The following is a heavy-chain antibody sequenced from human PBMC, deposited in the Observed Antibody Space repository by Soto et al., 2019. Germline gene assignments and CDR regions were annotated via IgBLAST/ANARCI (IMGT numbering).Heavy chain of an antibody. CDR2: ISSSSSTI. D-gene: IGHD2-2*01. Sequence: EVQLVESGGGLVQPGGSLRLSCAASGFTFSSYSMNWVRQAPGKGLEWVSYISSSSSTIYYADSVKGRFTISRDNAKNSLYLQVNSLRAEDTAVYYCAREWGDIVVVPAAPDYWGQGTLVTVSS. CDR1: GFTFSSYS. V-gene: IGHV3-48*01. J-gene: IGHJ4*02. CDR3: AREWGDIVVVPAAPDY.